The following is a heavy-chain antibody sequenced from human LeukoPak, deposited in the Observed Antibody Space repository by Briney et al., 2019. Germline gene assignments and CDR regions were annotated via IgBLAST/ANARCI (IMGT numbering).Heavy chain of an antibody. J-gene: IGHJ4*02. CDR3: ARGSWLVLDY. Sequence: SETLSLTCIVSGGSISSSSYYWGWIRQPPGKGLEWIGSIYYSGSTYYNPSLKSRVTISVDTSKNHFSLKLSSVTAADTAMYYCARGSWLVLDYWGQGTLVTVSS. V-gene: IGHV4-39*07. D-gene: IGHD6-19*01. CDR2: IYYSGST. CDR1: GGSISSSSYY.